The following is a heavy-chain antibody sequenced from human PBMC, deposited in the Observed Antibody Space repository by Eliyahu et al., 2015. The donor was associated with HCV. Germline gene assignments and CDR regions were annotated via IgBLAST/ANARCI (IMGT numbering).Heavy chain of an antibody. D-gene: IGHD3-22*01. V-gene: IGHV4-38-2*02. CDR2: TYHSGSR. J-gene: IGHJ1*01. CDR1: GYSXXXGFY. Sequence: QVQLQESGPGLVKPSETLSLTCXVSGYSXXXGFYWGWIRXPPGRGLEWIGSTYHSGSRYYNPXXQSRVTISIDTSKNQFSLRLTSVTAADTAVYYCARGGYYDGTLGSEYFQHWGQGTLVTVS. CDR3: ARGGYYDGTLGSEYFQH.